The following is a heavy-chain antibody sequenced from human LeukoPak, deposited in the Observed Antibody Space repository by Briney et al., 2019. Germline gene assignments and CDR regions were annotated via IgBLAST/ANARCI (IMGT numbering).Heavy chain of an antibody. CDR1: GYTFTNYG. CDR3: ARLGLPYYYYYMDV. CDR2: IISYNGKT. V-gene: IGHV1-18*04. J-gene: IGHJ6*03. Sequence: GASVKVSCKTSGYTFTNYGINWVRQAPGQGLEWMGWIISYNGKTNYAQKLQGRITMTTDTSTSTAYMELRSLRSDDTAVYYCARLGLPYYYYYMDVWGKGTTVTVSS. D-gene: IGHD1-7*01.